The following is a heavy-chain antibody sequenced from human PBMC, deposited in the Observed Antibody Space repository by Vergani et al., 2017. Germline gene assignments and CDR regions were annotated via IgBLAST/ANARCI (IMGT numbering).Heavy chain of an antibody. V-gene: IGHV3-30*18. Sequence: QVQLVESGGGVVQPGRSLRLSCAASGFTFSSYGMHWVRQAPGKGLEWVAVISYDGSNKYYADSVKGRFTISRDNSKNTLYLQMNSLRAEDTAVYYCAKDRPVGAIDYWGQGTLVTVSS. J-gene: IGHJ4*02. CDR1: GFTFSSYG. D-gene: IGHD1-26*01. CDR2: ISYDGSNK. CDR3: AKDRPVGAIDY.